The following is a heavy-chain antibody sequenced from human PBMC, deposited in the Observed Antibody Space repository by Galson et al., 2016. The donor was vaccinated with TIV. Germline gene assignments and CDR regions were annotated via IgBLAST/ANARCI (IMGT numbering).Heavy chain of an antibody. CDR2: IDPRDSYI. J-gene: IGHJ5*02. Sequence: QSGAEVKKPGESLRISCKGSGYSFTSYYIIWVRQMPGKGLEWMGRIDPRDSYINYSPSFQGHVTISSDKSISTAYLQWNSLKAPDSAIYYCARGVSTGSGWLDPWGQGTPVTVSS. V-gene: IGHV5-10-1*01. CDR3: ARGVSTGSGWLDP. CDR1: GYSFTSYY. D-gene: IGHD5/OR15-5a*01.